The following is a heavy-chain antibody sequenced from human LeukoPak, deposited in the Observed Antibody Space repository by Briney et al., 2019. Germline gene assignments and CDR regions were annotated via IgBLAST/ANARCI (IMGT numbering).Heavy chain of an antibody. J-gene: IGHJ4*02. CDR2: ISYDGSNK. V-gene: IGHV3-30-3*01. D-gene: IGHD6-13*01. CDR3: ARDSSSWYEGGLDY. Sequence: GRSLRLSCAASGFTFSSYAMHWVRQAPGKGLEWVAVISYDGSNKYYADSVKGRFTISRDNSKNTLYLQMNSLRAEDTAVYYCARDSSSWYEGGLDYWGQGTLVTVSS. CDR1: GFTFSSYA.